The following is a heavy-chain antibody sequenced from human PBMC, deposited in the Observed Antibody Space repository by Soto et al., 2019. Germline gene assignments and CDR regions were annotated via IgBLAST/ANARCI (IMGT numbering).Heavy chain of an antibody. D-gene: IGHD2-2*01. CDR3: ARDRGHIVVVPAGHYYYGMDV. CDR1: GFTFSSYA. J-gene: IGHJ6*02. CDR2: ISYDGSNK. Sequence: PGESLKISCAASGFTFSSYAMHWVRQAPGKGLEWVAVISYDGSNKYYADSVKGRFTISRDNSKNTLYLQMNSLRAGDTAVYYCARDRGHIVVVPAGHYYYGMDVWGQGTTVTVSS. V-gene: IGHV3-30-3*01.